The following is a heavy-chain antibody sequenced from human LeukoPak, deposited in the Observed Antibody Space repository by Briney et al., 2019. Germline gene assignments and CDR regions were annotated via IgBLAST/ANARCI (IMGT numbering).Heavy chain of an antibody. J-gene: IGHJ4*02. CDR1: GFTFSSYG. CDR3: ARETYYDSSGYSG. Sequence: PGGSLRLSCAASGFTFSSYGMSWVRQAPGKGLEWVSAISGSGGSTYYADSVKGRFTISRDNSKNTLYLQMNSLRAEDTAVYYCARETYYDSSGYSGWGQGTLVTVSS. V-gene: IGHV3-23*01. D-gene: IGHD3-22*01. CDR2: ISGSGGST.